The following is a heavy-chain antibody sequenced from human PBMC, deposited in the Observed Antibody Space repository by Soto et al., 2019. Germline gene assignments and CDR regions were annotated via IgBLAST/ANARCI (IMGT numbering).Heavy chain of an antibody. CDR3: AKDLGGMDV. Sequence: QVQLVESGGGVVQPGRSLRLSCAASGFTFSSYGMHWVRQAPGKGLAWVAVISYDGSNKYYADSVKGRFTISRDNSKNTLYLQMNSLRAEDTAVYYCAKDLGGMDVWGQGTTVTVSS. CDR1: GFTFSSYG. V-gene: IGHV3-30*18. CDR2: ISYDGSNK. J-gene: IGHJ6*02.